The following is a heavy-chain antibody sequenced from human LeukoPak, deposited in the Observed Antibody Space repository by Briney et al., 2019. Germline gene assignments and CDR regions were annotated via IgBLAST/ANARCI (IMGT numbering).Heavy chain of an antibody. D-gene: IGHD3-10*01. Sequence: GGSLRLSCVGSGFTFSSYDMIWVRQAPGKGLVWVSHINSDGSSTIYADSVQGRFSISRDNAKNTLYLQMNSLRAEDTAVYYCSSGSYHNDYWGQGALVTVAS. CDR1: GFTFSSYD. CDR2: INSDGSST. CDR3: SSGSYHNDY. J-gene: IGHJ4*02. V-gene: IGHV3-74*01.